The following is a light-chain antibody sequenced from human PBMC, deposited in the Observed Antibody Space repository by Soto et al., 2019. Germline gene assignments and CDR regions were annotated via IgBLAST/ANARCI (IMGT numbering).Light chain of an antibody. J-gene: IGKJ1*01. Sequence: DIQMTQSPSSLSASVGVRINFTCRASKPISNFLNWYQQKPGKAPTLLICAASNLQATVPTRFSGSGSGTDFTLSISNLQPEDVATYSCQQSYNSPRTFGPGTKVEIK. CDR2: AAS. CDR1: KPISNF. CDR3: QQSYNSPRT. V-gene: IGKV1-39*01.